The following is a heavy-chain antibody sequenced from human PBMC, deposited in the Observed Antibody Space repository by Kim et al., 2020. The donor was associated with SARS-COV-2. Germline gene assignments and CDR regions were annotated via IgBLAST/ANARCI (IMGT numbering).Heavy chain of an antibody. CDR2: IWYDGSKT. J-gene: IGHJ4*02. D-gene: IGHD2-2*02. Sequence: GGSLRLSCAASGFNFSTYGIHWVRQAPGKGLEWVAMIWYDGSKTYYADSVKGRFTISRDNSKDTLYLEMNSLRAEDTAVYYCARGYCVSATCYTGGTYFDYWGQGTPVTVSS. CDR1: GFNFSTYG. CDR3: ARGYCVSATCYTGGTYFDY. V-gene: IGHV3-33*08.